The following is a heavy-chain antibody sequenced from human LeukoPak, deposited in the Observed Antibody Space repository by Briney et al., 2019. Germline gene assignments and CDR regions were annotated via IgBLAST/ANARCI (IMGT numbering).Heavy chain of an antibody. CDR1: GFTVSSNY. J-gene: IGHJ5*02. V-gene: IGHV3-23*01. Sequence: PGGSLRLSCAASGFTVSSNYMSWVRQAPGKGLEWVSAISGSGGSTYYADSVKGRFTISRDNSKNTLYLQMNSLRAEDTAVYYCARGVSKNPWGQGTLVTVSS. CDR2: ISGSGGST. CDR3: ARGVSKNP.